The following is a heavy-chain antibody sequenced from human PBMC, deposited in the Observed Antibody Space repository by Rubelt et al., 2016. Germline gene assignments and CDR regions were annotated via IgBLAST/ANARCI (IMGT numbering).Heavy chain of an antibody. CDR1: GGTFSSYA. V-gene: IGHV1-2*02. Sequence: QVQLVQSGAEVKKPGSSVKVSCKASGGTFSSYAISWVRQAPGQGLEWMGWINPNSGGTNYAQNVQGRVTMTRDTSISTAYMELSRLRSDDTAVYYCARFAIGGHSSGYLFDYWGQGTLVTVSS. D-gene: IGHD3-22*01. CDR2: INPNSGGT. CDR3: ARFAIGGHSSGYLFDY. J-gene: IGHJ4*02.